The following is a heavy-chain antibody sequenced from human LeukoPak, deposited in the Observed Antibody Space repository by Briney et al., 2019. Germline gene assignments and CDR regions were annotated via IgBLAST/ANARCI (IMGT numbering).Heavy chain of an antibody. CDR1: GGSVSTSDYY. Sequence: TSETLSLTCTVSGGSVSTSDYYWGWIRQSPVKGLEWIGDVFYTGKTNYNPSLRGRATISIDTSKNQFSLKLTYVTAADSAVYYCARVFDSWGQGTLVTVSS. J-gene: IGHJ4*02. CDR3: ARVFDS. CDR2: VFYTGKT. V-gene: IGHV4-39*07.